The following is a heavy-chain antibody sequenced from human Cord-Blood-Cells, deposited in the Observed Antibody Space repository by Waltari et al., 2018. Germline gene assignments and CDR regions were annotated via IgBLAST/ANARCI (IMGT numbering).Heavy chain of an antibody. V-gene: IGHV4-39*07. J-gene: IGHJ4*02. Sequence: QLQLQESGPGLVKPSETLSLTCTVSGGSISSSSYYWGWIRQPPGKGLELIGSIYYSGSTYYNPSLKSRVTISVDTSKNQFSLKLSSVTAADTAVYYCARRRNYYDSSGYLFDYWGQGTLVTVSS. CDR3: ARRRNYYDSSGYLFDY. CDR2: IYYSGST. D-gene: IGHD3-22*01. CDR1: GGSISSSSYY.